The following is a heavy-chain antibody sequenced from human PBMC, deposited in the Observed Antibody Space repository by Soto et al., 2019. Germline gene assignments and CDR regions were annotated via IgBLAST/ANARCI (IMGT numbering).Heavy chain of an antibody. CDR3: ARVYSSGWYHAFGI. V-gene: IGHV1-18*01. Sequence: ASVKVSCKASGYTFTSYGISWVRQAPGQGLEWMGWISAYNGNTNYAQKLQGRVTMTTDTSTSTAYMELRSLRSDDTAVYYCARVYSSGWYHAFGIWGQGTMVTVSS. D-gene: IGHD6-19*01. CDR2: ISAYNGNT. CDR1: GYTFTSYG. J-gene: IGHJ3*02.